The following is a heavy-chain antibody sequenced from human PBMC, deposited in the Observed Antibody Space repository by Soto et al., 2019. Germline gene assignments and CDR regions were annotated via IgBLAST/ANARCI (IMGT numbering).Heavy chain of an antibody. J-gene: IGHJ4*02. CDR1: VFPFMRYA. Sequence: QVQLVESGGGVVQPGRSLRLSCAASVFPFMRYAMHGLPRSPGKGLEWVAFISYDGSNKYYADSVKGRFTISRDNSKNTLYLQMNSLRAEDTAVYYCARDSGYYSLWGQGTLVTVSS. CDR2: ISYDGSNK. CDR3: ARDSGYYSL. V-gene: IGHV3-30-3*01. D-gene: IGHD3-22*01.